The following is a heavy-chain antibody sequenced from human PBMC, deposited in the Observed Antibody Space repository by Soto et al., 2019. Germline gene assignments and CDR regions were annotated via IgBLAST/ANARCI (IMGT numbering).Heavy chain of an antibody. Sequence: EVQLLESGGGLLQPWGSLRLSCAASGFTFSSYAISWVRQAPGKGLEWVSAISGSGGSTYYADSVKGRFTISRDNSKNTLYLQMISLRAEDTAVYYCAKPLTAVAGTSIYFQHWGQGTLVTVSS. CDR2: ISGSGGST. J-gene: IGHJ1*01. V-gene: IGHV3-23*01. D-gene: IGHD6-19*01. CDR3: AKPLTAVAGTSIYFQH. CDR1: GFTFSSYA.